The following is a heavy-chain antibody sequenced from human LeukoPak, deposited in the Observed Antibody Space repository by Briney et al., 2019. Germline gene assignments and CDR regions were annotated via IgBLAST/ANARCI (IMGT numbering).Heavy chain of an antibody. CDR1: GFTFSSYA. Sequence: PGGSLRLSCAASGFTFSSYAMSWVRQAPGKGLEWVSAISGSGGSTYYADSVKGRFTISRDNSKNTLYLQMNSLRAEDTAVYYCAKDSIQLWSGDPLYWGQGTLVTVSS. CDR3: AKDSIQLWSGDPLY. D-gene: IGHD5-18*01. CDR2: ISGSGGST. V-gene: IGHV3-23*01. J-gene: IGHJ4*02.